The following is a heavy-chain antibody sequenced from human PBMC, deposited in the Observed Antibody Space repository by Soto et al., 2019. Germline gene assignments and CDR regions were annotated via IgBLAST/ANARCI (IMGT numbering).Heavy chain of an antibody. CDR1: GYTFTSYA. CDR3: ARESKTTIFGVVIMGGWFDP. Sequence: ASVKVSCKASGYTFTSYAMHWVRQAPGQRLEWMGWINAGNGNTKYSQKFQGRVTITRDTSASTAYMELSSLRSEDTAVYYCARESKTTIFGVVIMGGWFDPWGQGTLVTVSS. J-gene: IGHJ5*02. D-gene: IGHD3-3*01. CDR2: INAGNGNT. V-gene: IGHV1-3*01.